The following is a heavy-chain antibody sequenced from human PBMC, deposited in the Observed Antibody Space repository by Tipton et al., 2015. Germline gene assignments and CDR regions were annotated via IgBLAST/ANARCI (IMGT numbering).Heavy chain of an antibody. V-gene: IGHV4-39*02. Sequence: TLSLTCTVSGGSITRSPYYWGWVRQPPGKGLEWIGSVYYSGSAYYGPSLKSRLIISLDTSKNHFSLQLTSVSAADTGVYYCARFPSKFDFSRGNAFDIWGQGTRVTVSS. CDR2: VYYSGSA. CDR3: ARFPSKFDFSRGNAFDI. CDR1: GGSITRSPYY. J-gene: IGHJ3*02. D-gene: IGHD3-3*01.